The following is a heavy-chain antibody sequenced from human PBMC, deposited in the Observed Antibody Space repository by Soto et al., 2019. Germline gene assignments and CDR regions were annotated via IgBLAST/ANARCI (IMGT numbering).Heavy chain of an antibody. Sequence: ETLSLTCTVSGVSISNSSYYWGWIRRPPGKGLEWIGTIYYSGITYYNPSLKSRVTISVDTSKNQFSLKLTSVTAADTAVYYCARHGSNWGQGTLVTVSS. CDR1: GVSISNSSYY. CDR3: ARHGSN. CDR2: IYYSGIT. V-gene: IGHV4-39*01. J-gene: IGHJ4*02.